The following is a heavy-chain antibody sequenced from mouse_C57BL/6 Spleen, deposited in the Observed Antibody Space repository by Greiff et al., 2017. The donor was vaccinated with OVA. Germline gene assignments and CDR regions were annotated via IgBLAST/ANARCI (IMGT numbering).Heavy chain of an antibody. CDR3: ARPNLGYYFDY. Sequence: EVKVEESGGGLVKPGGSLKLSCAASGFTFSDYGMHWVRQAPEKGLEWVAYISSGSSTIYYADTVKGRFTISRDNAKNTLFLQMTSLRSEDTAMYYCARPNLGYYFDYWGQGTTLTVSS. CDR1: GFTFSDYG. CDR2: ISSGSSTI. J-gene: IGHJ2*01. V-gene: IGHV5-17*01.